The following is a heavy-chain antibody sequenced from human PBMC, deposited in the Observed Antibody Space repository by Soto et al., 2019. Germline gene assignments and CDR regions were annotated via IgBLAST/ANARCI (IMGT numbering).Heavy chain of an antibody. Sequence: SETLSLTCSVSGGSISSGDYYWSWIRQPPGKGLEWIGYIYYSGSTYYNPSLKSRVTISVDTSKNQFSLKLSSVTAADTAVYYCARGVTATRYKWFYPCGQGNIVTVPS. D-gene: IGHD2-21*02. CDR1: GGSISSGDYY. CDR2: IYYSGST. CDR3: ARGVTATRYKWFYP. V-gene: IGHV4-30-4*01. J-gene: IGHJ5*02.